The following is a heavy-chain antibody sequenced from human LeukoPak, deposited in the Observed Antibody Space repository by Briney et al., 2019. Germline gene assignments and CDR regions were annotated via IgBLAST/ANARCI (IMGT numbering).Heavy chain of an antibody. D-gene: IGHD4/OR15-4a*01. CDR3: ATKSGDNPFDY. Sequence: KTSETLSLTRTVSTGSITSSSYYWGWIRQPPGKGLEWIGSIHYSGNTYYNPSLKSRVSVSLETSKNQFSLKLSSVTAADTAVYYCATKSGDNPFDYWGQGTLVTVSS. J-gene: IGHJ4*02. CDR1: TGSITSSSYY. V-gene: IGHV4-39*01. CDR2: IHYSGNT.